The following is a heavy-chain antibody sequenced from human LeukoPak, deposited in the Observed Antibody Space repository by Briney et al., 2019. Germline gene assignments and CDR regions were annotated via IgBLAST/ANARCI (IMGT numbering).Heavy chain of an antibody. V-gene: IGHV3-30-3*01. Sequence: GGSLRLSCAASGFTFSSYAMHWVRQAPGKGLEWVAVISYDGSNKYYADSVKGRFTISRDNSKNTLYLQMNSLRAEDTAVYYCATESGTYSGTCFDYWGQGTLVTVSS. CDR1: GFTFSSYA. CDR2: ISYDGSNK. D-gene: IGHD1-26*01. J-gene: IGHJ4*02. CDR3: ATESGTYSGTCFDY.